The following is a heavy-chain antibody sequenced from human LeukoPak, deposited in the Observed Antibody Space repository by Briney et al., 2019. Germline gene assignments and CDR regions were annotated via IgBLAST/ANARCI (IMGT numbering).Heavy chain of an antibody. V-gene: IGHV3-7*04. J-gene: IGHJ4*02. CDR1: GFTFSSYW. CDR3: ARETEMANLDY. CDR2: IKQDGSEK. D-gene: IGHD5-24*01. Sequence: GRSLRLSCTASGFTFSSYWMNWVRQAPGKGLEWVANIKQDGSEKYYVDSVKGRFTISRDNAKKSLYLQMNSLRAEDTAVHYCARETEMANLDYWGQGTLVTVSS.